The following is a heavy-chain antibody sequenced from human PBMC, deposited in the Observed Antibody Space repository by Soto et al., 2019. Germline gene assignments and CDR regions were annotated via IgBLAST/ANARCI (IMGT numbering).Heavy chain of an antibody. V-gene: IGHV3-21*01. J-gene: IGHJ6*02. CDR3: ASCWQLKDYYAMDG. CDR1: GFTFSSYG. CDR2: ISSRSSYI. Sequence: EVQLVESGGGLVKPGGSLRLSCVGSGFTFSSYGLHWVRQAPGKGLEWVSSISSRSSYIYYADSVKGRFTISRDNAKRSLFLQMNTLRAEDTAMYYCASCWQLKDYYAMDGWGQGTTVTLSS. D-gene: IGHD1-1*01.